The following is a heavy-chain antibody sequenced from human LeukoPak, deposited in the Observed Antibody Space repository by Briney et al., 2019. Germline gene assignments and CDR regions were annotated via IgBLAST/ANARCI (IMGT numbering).Heavy chain of an antibody. J-gene: IGHJ3*02. V-gene: IGHV3-20*04. Sequence: GGSLRLSCAASGFTFSSYAMSWVRQAPGKGLEWVSGINWNGGSTGYADPVKGRFTISRDNAKNSLYLQMNSLRAEDTALYYCARSISGWYDAFDIWGQGTMVTVSS. CDR3: ARSISGWYDAFDI. D-gene: IGHD6-19*01. CDR2: INWNGGST. CDR1: GFTFSSYA.